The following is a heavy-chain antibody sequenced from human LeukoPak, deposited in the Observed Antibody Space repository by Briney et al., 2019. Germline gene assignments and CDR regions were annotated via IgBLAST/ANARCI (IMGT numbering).Heavy chain of an antibody. CDR3: ARSTVTTPFFDY. CDR2: IYTSGST. V-gene: IGHV4-61*05. Sequence: SETLSLTCTVSGGSISSSSYYWSWIRQPPGKGLEWIGYIYTSGSTNYNPSLKSRVTISVDTSKNQFSLKLSSVTAADTAVYYCARSTVTTPFFDYWGQGTLVTVSS. D-gene: IGHD4-11*01. J-gene: IGHJ4*02. CDR1: GGSISSSSYY.